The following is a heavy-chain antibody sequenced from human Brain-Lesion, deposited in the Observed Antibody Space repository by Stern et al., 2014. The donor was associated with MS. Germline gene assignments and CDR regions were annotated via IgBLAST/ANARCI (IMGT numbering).Heavy chain of an antibody. D-gene: IGHD1-26*01. CDR1: GASISSGTSY. Sequence: QVQLGQSGPGLVKPSQTLSLTCTVSGASISSGTSYWSWIRQPAGGGLEWIGRLHASGATYYNPSLKSRVTISGDPSKNQFSLNLNSVTAADTAVYYCARGHWELLGNNYFDSWGQGTLVTVSS. J-gene: IGHJ4*02. CDR2: LHASGAT. CDR3: ARGHWELLGNNYFDS. V-gene: IGHV4-61*02.